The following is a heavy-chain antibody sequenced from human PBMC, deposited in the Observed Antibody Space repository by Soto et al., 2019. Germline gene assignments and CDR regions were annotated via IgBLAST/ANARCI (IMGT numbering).Heavy chain of an antibody. CDR3: ASKLAGPGIPEYNWFDP. Sequence: QVQLQQWGAGLMKPSETLSLTCAVYGGSFSGYYWSWIRQPPGKGLEWIGEINHSGSTNYNPSLKSRVTISVDTSKNQFSLKLSSVTAADTAVYYCASKLAGPGIPEYNWFDPWGQGTLVTVSS. D-gene: IGHD3-10*01. CDR1: GGSFSGYY. J-gene: IGHJ5*02. V-gene: IGHV4-34*01. CDR2: INHSGST.